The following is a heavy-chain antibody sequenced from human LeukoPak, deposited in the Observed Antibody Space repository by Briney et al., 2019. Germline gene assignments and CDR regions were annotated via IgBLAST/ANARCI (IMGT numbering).Heavy chain of an antibody. Sequence: LSGGSLRLSCAASGFTFSSYWMSWIRQAPGKGLEWVSYISSSGSFIYYADSVKGRFTISRDNAKNSLYLQMNSLRAEDTAVYYCARETHYDSSGYHNDYWGQGTLVTVSS. J-gene: IGHJ4*02. CDR3: ARETHYDSSGYHNDY. V-gene: IGHV3-48*04. CDR2: ISSSGSFI. CDR1: GFTFSSYW. D-gene: IGHD3-22*01.